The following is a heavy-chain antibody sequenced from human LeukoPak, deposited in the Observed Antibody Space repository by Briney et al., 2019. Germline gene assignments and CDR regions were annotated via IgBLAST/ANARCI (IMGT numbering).Heavy chain of an antibody. CDR2: LYYGLNT. D-gene: IGHD6-13*01. CDR1: GDSVTTTNFY. Sequence: PSETLSLTCTVSGDSVTTTNFYWGWIRQAPGKGLEWIGSLYYGLNTYYTPSLKTRVTISVDTSLNQFSLILTSVTAADTGVYYCARLRVQQLASSYYMDVWGKGTTVTVSS. J-gene: IGHJ6*03. CDR3: ARLRVQQLASSYYMDV. V-gene: IGHV4-39*01.